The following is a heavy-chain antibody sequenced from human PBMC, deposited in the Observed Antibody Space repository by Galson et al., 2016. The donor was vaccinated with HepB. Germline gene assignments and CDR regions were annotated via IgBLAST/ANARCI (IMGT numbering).Heavy chain of an antibody. V-gene: IGHV1-2*06. J-gene: IGHJ4*02. CDR1: GYTFTGYF. D-gene: IGHD3-10*01. Sequence: SVKVSCKAPGYTFTGYFIHWVRQAPGQGLEWMGRINPYTGGTYYAQKFQGRVTMTRDTSISTAYMELSSLRSDDTAVYYCARVGSRVTLYYFDYWGQGTLVTVSS. CDR3: ARVGSRVTLYYFDY. CDR2: INPYTGGT.